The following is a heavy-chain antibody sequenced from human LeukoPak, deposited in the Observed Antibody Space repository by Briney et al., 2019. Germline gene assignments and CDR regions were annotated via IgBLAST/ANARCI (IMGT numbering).Heavy chain of an antibody. J-gene: IGHJ4*02. V-gene: IGHV3-7*01. CDR2: IKQEGSEK. CDR1: GFTFCTFG. Sequence: GGSLRLSCAASGFTFCTFGMSWARQAPGKGLEWVDNIKQEGSEKYYLDSVKGRFTISRDNAKNSLYLQMNSLRAEDTAVYFCTREAAAGIDYWGQGTLVTVSS. D-gene: IGHD6-13*01. CDR3: TREAAAGIDY.